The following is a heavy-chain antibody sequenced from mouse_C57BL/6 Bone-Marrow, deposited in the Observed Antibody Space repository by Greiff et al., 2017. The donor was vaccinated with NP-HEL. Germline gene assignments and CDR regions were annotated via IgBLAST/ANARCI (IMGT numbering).Heavy chain of an antibody. CDR3: AMITTVVARDAMDY. V-gene: IGHV5-15*01. D-gene: IGHD1-1*01. J-gene: IGHJ4*01. CDR1: GFTFSDYG. CDR2: ISNLAYSI. Sequence: EVKLVESGGGLVQPGGSLKLSCAASGFTFSDYGMAWVRQAPRKGPEWVAFISNLAYSIYYADTVKGRFTISRDNAKNTLFLQMTSLRSEDTAMYYCAMITTVVARDAMDYWGQGTSVTVSS.